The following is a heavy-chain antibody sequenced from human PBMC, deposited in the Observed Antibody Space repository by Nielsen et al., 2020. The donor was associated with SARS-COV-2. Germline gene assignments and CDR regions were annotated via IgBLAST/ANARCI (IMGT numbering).Heavy chain of an antibody. CDR1: GYTFTSYA. CDR2: INTYTGNP. D-gene: IGHD1-1*01. CDR3: ARDHNWNAIDY. Sequence: ASVKVSCKASGYTFTSYAMNWVRQAPGQGREWMGWINTYTGNPTYAQGFTGRFVFSLDTSVSTAYLQITSLKAEDTAVYYCARDHNWNAIDYWGQGTLVTVSS. V-gene: IGHV7-4-1*02. J-gene: IGHJ4*02.